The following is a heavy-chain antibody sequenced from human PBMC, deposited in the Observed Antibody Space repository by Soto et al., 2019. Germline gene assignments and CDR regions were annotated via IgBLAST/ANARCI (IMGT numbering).Heavy chain of an antibody. V-gene: IGHV4-39*01. J-gene: IGHJ3*02. CDR1: GDSISSSNSH. Sequence: SETLSLTCTVSGDSISSSNSHWGWTRQPPGKGLEYIGSVYYGGAIFYSGNIYYNPSLKSRVTISVDTSKNQFSLRLSAVTAADTGVYYCVRYDRINMKPYSPEGFHIWGQGTMVTVSS. CDR2: VYYGGAIFYSGNI. CDR3: VRYDRINMKPYSPEGFHI. D-gene: IGHD3-3*02.